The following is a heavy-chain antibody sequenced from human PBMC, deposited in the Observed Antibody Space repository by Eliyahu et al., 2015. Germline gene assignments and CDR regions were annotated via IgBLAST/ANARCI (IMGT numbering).Heavy chain of an antibody. D-gene: IGHD3-3*01. CDR2: INWYNGDT. J-gene: IGHJ6*04. Sequence: QVQLVQSGAEVKKPGASVKVSCKTSGYTFRSYGVTGVRXAPGXGLEXMGGINWYNGDTNYAXNFQGRVTMTTDTXTSTVYMELRSLRSDDTAVYYCARRSIFGADSSPPYYYGLDVWGEGTTVNASS. CDR1: GYTFRSYG. V-gene: IGHV1-18*01. CDR3: ARRSIFGADSSPPYYYGLDV.